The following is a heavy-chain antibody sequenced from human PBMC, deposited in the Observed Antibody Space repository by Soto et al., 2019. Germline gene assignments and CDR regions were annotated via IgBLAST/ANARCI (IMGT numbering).Heavy chain of an antibody. CDR2: INHSGST. Sequence: SETLSRTCAVYGGSFSGYYWSWIRQPPGKGLEWIGEINHSGSTNYNPSLKSRVTISVDTSKNQFSLKLSSVTAADTAVYYCARAMALAAQKTISLLYYGIDVWRQVTTVLVSS. V-gene: IGHV4-34*01. CDR1: GGSFSGYY. J-gene: IGHJ6*02. CDR3: ARAMALAAQKTISLLYYGIDV. D-gene: IGHD2-15*01.